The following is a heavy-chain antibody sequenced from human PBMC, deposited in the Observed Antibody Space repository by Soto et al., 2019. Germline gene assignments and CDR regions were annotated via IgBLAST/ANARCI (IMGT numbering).Heavy chain of an antibody. V-gene: IGHV3-23*01. J-gene: IGHJ4*02. D-gene: IGHD6-19*01. CDR2: ISGSGGST. CDR1: GFTFSSYA. CDR3: AKVSSGWYERFDY. Sequence: EVQLLESGGGLVQPGGSLRLSCAASGFTFSSYAMSWVRQAPGKGLEWVSAISGSGGSTYYADSVTGRFTIARDNSKNTLYLQMNSLRAEDTAVYYCAKVSSGWYERFDYWGQGTLVTVSS.